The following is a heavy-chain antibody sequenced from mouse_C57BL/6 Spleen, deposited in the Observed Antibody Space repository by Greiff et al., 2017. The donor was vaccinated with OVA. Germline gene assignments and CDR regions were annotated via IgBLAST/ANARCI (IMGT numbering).Heavy chain of an antibody. CDR2: INPNNGGT. CDR1: GYTFTDYY. CDR3: ARDNPYAMDY. J-gene: IGHJ4*01. V-gene: IGHV1-22*01. Sequence: DVQLQESGPELVKPGASVKMSCKASGYTFTDYYMHWVKQSHGKSLEWIGYINPNNGGTSYNQKFKGKATLTVNKSSSTAYMELRSLTSEDSAVYYCARDNPYAMDYWGQGTSVTVSA.